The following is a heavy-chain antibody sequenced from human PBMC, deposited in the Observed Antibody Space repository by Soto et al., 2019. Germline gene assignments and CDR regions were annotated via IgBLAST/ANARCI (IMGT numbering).Heavy chain of an antibody. CDR2: IKQDGSEK. Sequence: EVQLVESGGGVVQPGGSLRLSCAASGFTFNSYWMSWVRQAPGKGLEWVANIKQDGSEKYYVDSVKGRFTISRDNAKNSLYLQMNSPRAEDTAVYYCARDYGGNEFDSWGQGTLVTVS. V-gene: IGHV3-7*01. D-gene: IGHD4-17*01. J-gene: IGHJ4*02. CDR1: GFTFNSYW. CDR3: ARDYGGNEFDS.